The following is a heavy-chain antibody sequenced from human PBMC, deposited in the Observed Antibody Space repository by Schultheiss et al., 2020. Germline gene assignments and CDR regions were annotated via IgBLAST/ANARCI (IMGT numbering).Heavy chain of an antibody. D-gene: IGHD3-10*01. Sequence: SETLSLTCTVSGDSIRSSSHYWGWIRQSPGKGLEWIGYIYYSGSSYYNPSLKSRVTISVDTSKSQFSLRMSSVTAADTAVYYCARDRGSYGSGFLQYYLDSWGQGTLVTVSS. V-gene: IGHV4-31*03. CDR3: ARDRGSYGSGFLQYYLDS. CDR2: IYYSGSS. J-gene: IGHJ4*02. CDR1: GDSIRSSSHY.